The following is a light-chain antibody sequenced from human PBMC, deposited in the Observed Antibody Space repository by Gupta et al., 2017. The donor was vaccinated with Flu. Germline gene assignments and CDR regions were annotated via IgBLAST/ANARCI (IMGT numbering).Light chain of an antibody. CDR2: WAS. J-gene: IGKJ4*01. V-gene: IGKV3-15*01. CDR1: QSVSSY. CDR3: QQYNNRPRT. Sequence: TLSVSPGGRATLACRASQSVSSYLAWYQQNPGQSPRLLISWASTRATGVPDRFSGSGSGTDFTLTISSLQAEDVAVYYCQQYNNRPRTFGRGTKVEIK.